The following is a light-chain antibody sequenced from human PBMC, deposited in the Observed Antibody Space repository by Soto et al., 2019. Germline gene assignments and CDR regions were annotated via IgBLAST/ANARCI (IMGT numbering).Light chain of an antibody. CDR2: GAS. J-gene: IGKJ1*01. Sequence: EIVLTQSPRTLSLSPWERATLSCRASQSVSNNYLAWYQQQPGQAPRLLIYGASNRATGIPDRFSGSGSGTDFTLTISRLEAEDFAVYYCQQYGSSGTFGQGTKVDIK. CDR1: QSVSNNY. CDR3: QQYGSSGT. V-gene: IGKV3-20*01.